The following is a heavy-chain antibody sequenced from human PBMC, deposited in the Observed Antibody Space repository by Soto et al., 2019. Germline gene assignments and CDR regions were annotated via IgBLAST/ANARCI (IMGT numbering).Heavy chain of an antibody. J-gene: IGHJ4*02. CDR1: GGSFSGYY. Sequence: SETLSLTCAVYGGSFSGYYWSWIRQPPGKGLEWIGEINHSGSTNYNPSLKSRVTISVDTSKNQFSLKLSSVTAADTAVYYCARGFAIAVAGTYRYWGQGTLVTVSS. CDR3: ARGFAIAVAGTYRY. CDR2: INHSGST. D-gene: IGHD6-19*01. V-gene: IGHV4-34*01.